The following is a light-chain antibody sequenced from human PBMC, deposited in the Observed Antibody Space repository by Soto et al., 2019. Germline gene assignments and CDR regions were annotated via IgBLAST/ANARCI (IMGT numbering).Light chain of an antibody. CDR2: AAS. V-gene: IGKV3-20*01. CDR3: QQYGSSLTWT. J-gene: IGKJ1*01. Sequence: EVVLTQSPGTVSLSPGERATLSCRASQSVTSNYLAWYQQKPGQAPRLLIYAASSRATGIPDRFSGSGSGTDFNLTITSLELQDFAVYYCQQYGSSLTWTFGQGAMVEIK. CDR1: QSVTSNY.